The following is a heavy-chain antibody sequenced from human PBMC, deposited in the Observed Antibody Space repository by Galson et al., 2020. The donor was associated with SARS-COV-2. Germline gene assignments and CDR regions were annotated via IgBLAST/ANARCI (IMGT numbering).Heavy chain of an antibody. Sequence: SETLSLTCTVSGGSIRSPRHYWGWVRQTPGKGLEWIGSIYYSGYIFYNPSLKSRVTISIDTSNNLFSLHLSSVTAADTAVYYCAREDLVAVPAAEGYMDVWGKGTTVTVSS. D-gene: IGHD2-2*01. J-gene: IGHJ6*03. CDR2: IYYSGYI. V-gene: IGHV4-39*02. CDR3: AREDLVAVPAAEGYMDV. CDR1: GGSIRSPRHY.